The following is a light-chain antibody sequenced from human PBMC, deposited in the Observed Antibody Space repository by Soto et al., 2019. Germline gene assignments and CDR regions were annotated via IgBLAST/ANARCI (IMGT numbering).Light chain of an antibody. CDR3: SSYTTSSNPV. V-gene: IGLV2-14*03. CDR2: DVT. Sequence: QSVLTQPASVSGSPGQSITISCTGTSADVGAYDYVSWYQHHPGKGPKLMIFDVTIRPSGVSNRFSVSKSGNTASLTISGLQAEDEADYHCSSYTTSSNPVFGGGTQLTVL. J-gene: IGLJ7*01. CDR1: SADVGAYDY.